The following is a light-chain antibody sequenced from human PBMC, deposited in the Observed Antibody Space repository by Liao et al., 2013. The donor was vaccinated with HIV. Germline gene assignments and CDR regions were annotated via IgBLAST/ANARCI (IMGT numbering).Light chain of an antibody. CDR2: QDS. CDR3: QAWDSSTVV. Sequence: SYELTQPPSVSVSPGQTARITCSGDALPKLYAYWYQQKPGQSPVLVIYQDSKRPSGIPERFSGSNSGNTATLTISGTQTMDEADYYCQAWDSSTVVFGGGTKLTVL. V-gene: IGLV3-1*01. CDR1: ALPKLY. J-gene: IGLJ2*01.